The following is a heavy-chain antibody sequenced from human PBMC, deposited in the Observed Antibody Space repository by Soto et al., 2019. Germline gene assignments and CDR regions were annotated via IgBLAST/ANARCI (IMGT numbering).Heavy chain of an antibody. D-gene: IGHD6-13*01. Sequence: SXKVAFKSSGYSFRCNSLSWVRLAPGQGLEWMGWISPKNVNTNTAQKFQGRVTMTTHTSTSTDYMELTSLKFDDTAVYFCARVDRSSWWAFDYWGQGTPVTVYS. J-gene: IGHJ4*02. CDR3: ARVDRSSWWAFDY. CDR2: ISPKNVNT. CDR1: GYSFRCNS. V-gene: IGHV1-18*04.